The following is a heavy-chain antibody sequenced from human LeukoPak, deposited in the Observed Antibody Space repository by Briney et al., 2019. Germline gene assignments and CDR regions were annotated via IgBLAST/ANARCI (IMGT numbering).Heavy chain of an antibody. J-gene: IGHJ4*02. CDR1: GFTFSSYA. V-gene: IGHV3-23*01. Sequence: GGSLRLSCAASGFTFSSYAMSWVRQAPGKGLEWVSAISGSGGSTYYADSVKGRFTISRDNSKNALYLQMNSLRAEDTAVYYCAKGYYYDSSGYSHWGQGTLVTVSS. CDR2: ISGSGGST. CDR3: AKGYYYDSSGYSH. D-gene: IGHD3-22*01.